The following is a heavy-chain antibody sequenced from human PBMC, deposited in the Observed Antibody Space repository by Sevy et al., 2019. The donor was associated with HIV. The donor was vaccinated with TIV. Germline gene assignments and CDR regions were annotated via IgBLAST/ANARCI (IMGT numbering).Heavy chain of an antibody. Sequence: GGSLRLSCAASGFTVSSNYMSWVRQAPGKGLEWVSVIYSGGRTYYADSVKGRFTISRDNSKNTLYLQMNSLRAEDTAMYYCAGRYSGNYYGAFDIWGQGTMVTVSS. CDR1: GFTVSSNY. CDR3: AGRYSGNYYGAFDI. V-gene: IGHV3-53*01. J-gene: IGHJ3*02. D-gene: IGHD1-26*01. CDR2: IYSGGRT.